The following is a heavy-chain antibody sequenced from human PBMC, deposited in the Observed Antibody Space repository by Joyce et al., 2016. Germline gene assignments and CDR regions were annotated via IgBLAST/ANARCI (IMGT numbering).Heavy chain of an antibody. Sequence: QVFLVESGGGVVQPGGSLRLSCAASGFTFRSYAMHWVRRAPGKGLEWVAIFSHDGVNKYYAESVEGRFTISRDISKDTLYLHMNSLRVEDTAIYYCVKFFGYNSNWDLLDYSYLDVDVWGQGTTVSVSS. CDR2: FSHDGVNK. V-gene: IGHV3-30*18. CDR3: VKFFGYNSNWDLLDYSYLDVDV. CDR1: GFTFRSYA. J-gene: IGHJ6*02. D-gene: IGHD6-13*01.